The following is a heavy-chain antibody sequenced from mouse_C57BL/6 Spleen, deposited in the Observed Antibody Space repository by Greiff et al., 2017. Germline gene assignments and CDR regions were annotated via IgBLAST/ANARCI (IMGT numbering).Heavy chain of an antibody. V-gene: IGHV1-50*01. CDR2: IDPSDSYT. D-gene: IGHD2-3*01. Sequence: VQLQQPGAELVKPGASVKLSCKASGYTFTSYWMQWVKQRPGQGLEWIGEIDPSDSYTNYNQKFKGKATLTVDTSSSTAYMQLSSLTSEDSAVYYCARGYDGSHYWYFDVWGTGTTVTVSS. CDR3: ARGYDGSHYWYFDV. J-gene: IGHJ1*03. CDR1: GYTFTSYW.